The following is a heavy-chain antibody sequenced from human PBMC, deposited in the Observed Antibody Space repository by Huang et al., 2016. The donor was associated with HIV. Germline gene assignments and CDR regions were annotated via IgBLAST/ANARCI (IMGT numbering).Heavy chain of an antibody. J-gene: IGHJ4*02. CDR2: ISYDAKTK. V-gene: IGHV3-30*18. CDR3: AKGGSAAAVLDF. D-gene: IGHD6-13*01. CDR1: GLTFSSYG. Sequence: QVQLVESGGGVVQPGRSLRISCAASGLTFSSYGMQWVRQAPGKGVGWVAVISYDAKTKYYADSVKGRFSISRDKSKTTVYLQLNSRRVEDTAVYYCAKGGSAAAVLDFWGQGTLVTVSS.